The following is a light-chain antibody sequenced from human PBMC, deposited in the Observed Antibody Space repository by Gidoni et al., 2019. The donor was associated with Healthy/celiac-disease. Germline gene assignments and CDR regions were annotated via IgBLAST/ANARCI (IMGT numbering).Light chain of an antibody. CDR2: DVS. CDR1: SSDVGAYNY. Sequence: QSALTQSASVSGSPGQSITISSTGTSSDVGAYNYVSWYKPPPGKAPKLMIYDVSNRPSGVSNRFSGTKSGNTASLTISGLQAEDEADYYCSSYTSSSPVVFGGGTKLTVL. V-gene: IGLV2-14*03. CDR3: SSYTSSSPVV. J-gene: IGLJ2*01.